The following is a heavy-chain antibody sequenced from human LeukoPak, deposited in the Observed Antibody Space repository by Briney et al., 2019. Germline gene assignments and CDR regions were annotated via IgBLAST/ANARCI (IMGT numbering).Heavy chain of an antibody. Sequence: PSETLSLTCTVSGGSISSYYWSWIRQPPEKGLELIGYIYYSGSTNYNPSLKSRVTISVDTSKNQFSLKLSSVTAADTAVYYCARGGAVGATTASYVYWGQGTLVTVSS. CDR2: IYYSGST. CDR3: ARGGAVGATTASYVY. CDR1: GGSISSYY. D-gene: IGHD1-26*01. V-gene: IGHV4-59*01. J-gene: IGHJ4*02.